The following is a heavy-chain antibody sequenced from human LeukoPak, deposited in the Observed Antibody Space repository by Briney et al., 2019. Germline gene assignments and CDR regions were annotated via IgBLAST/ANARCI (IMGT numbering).Heavy chain of an antibody. Sequence: PSETLSLTCAVDGGSFSDYSWTWIRHPPGKGLEYIGEINPSGGTNHNPSLMGRVSMSVDTSKNQISLSVSSVTAGDTAVYYCARVGYRYSINDWSRIGLGAYPSRYYYYMDVWGKGTTVTVSS. CDR3: ARVGYRYSINDWSRIGLGAYPSRYYYYMDV. V-gene: IGHV4-34*01. D-gene: IGHD5-18*01. J-gene: IGHJ6*03. CDR2: INPSGGT. CDR1: GGSFSDYS.